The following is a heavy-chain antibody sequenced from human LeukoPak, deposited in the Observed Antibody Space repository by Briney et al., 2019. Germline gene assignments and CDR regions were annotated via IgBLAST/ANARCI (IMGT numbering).Heavy chain of an antibody. D-gene: IGHD3-22*01. J-gene: IGHJ4*02. CDR1: GYTFTGYY. CDR2: INPHNTGT. V-gene: IGHV1-2*02. Sequence: ASVKVSCKTSGYTFTGYYLHWVRQAPGQGLEWMGTINPHNTGTNFAQKFQGRVTMTRDTSISTAYMELSSLRSDDTAVYYCARASGYDSSGYWKDYWGQGTLVTVSS. CDR3: ARASGYDSSGYWKDY.